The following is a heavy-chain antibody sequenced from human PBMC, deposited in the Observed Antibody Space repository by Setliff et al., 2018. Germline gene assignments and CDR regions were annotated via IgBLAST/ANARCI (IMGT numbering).Heavy chain of an antibody. CDR1: GGSFSGYY. CDR3: ARAPPNRYSGSYEYFYMDV. J-gene: IGHJ6*03. Sequence: KPSETLSLTCAVYGGSFSGYYWNWIRQAPGKGLEWIGYIYASGSTNYNPSLKSRVTLSVDTSKNQFSLKVSSVTAADTAVYYCARAPPNRYSGSYEYFYMDVWGKGTTVTVSS. CDR2: IYASGST. V-gene: IGHV4-4*08. D-gene: IGHD1-26*01.